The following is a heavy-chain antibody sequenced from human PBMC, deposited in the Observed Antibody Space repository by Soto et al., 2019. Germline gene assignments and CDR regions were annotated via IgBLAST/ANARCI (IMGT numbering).Heavy chain of an antibody. CDR1: GYSFTSYW. D-gene: IGHD3-22*01. CDR2: LDPSDSYT. CDR3: ARALYYDSSGYHSYFGN. J-gene: IGHJ4*02. V-gene: IGHV5-10-1*01. Sequence: GVCLNISYKGSGYSFTSYWISYVRPMPIKVLEWLGRLDPSDSYTNNSTSFKDHVTNSAEKSISTAYLQWSSLKASDTVMYYCARALYYDSSGYHSYFGNCCQGTLVTIS.